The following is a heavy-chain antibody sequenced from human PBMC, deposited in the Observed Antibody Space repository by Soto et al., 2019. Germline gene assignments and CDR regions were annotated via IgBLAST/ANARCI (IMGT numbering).Heavy chain of an antibody. CDR1: GGSITSYY. D-gene: IGHD5-12*01. Sequence: PSETLSLTCTVSGGSITSYYWSWIRQPPGKGLEWIGYIYFSGSANYNPSLKSRVTISVDTSKNQFSLKPSSVTAADTAVYYCARRYSGYGDYWGQGTLVTVSS. CDR2: IYFSGSA. J-gene: IGHJ4*02. V-gene: IGHV4-59*08. CDR3: ARRYSGYGDY.